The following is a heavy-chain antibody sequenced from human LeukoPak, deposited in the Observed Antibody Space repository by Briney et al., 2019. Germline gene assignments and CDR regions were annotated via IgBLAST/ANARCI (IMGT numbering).Heavy chain of an antibody. CDR3: ARVPDYGDYVGLYYFDY. CDR2: INPNSGGT. CDR1: GYTFTGYY. V-gene: IGHV1-2*02. D-gene: IGHD4-17*01. Sequence: ASVKVSCKASGYTFTGYYMHWVRQAPGQGLEWMGWINPNSGGTNYAQKFQGRVTMTRDTSISTAYMELSRLRSDDTAVYYCARVPDYGDYVGLYYFDYWSQGTLVTVSS. J-gene: IGHJ4*02.